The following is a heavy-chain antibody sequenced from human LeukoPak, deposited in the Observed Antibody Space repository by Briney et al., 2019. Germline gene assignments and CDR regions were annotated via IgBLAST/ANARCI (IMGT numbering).Heavy chain of an antibody. CDR3: ARDQRSGTHSGYVF. CDR2: IYPGGTT. J-gene: IGHJ4*02. Sequence: PGGSLRLSCAASGFTFSSYAMNWVRQAPGKGLEWVSVIYPGGTTYYSDSVKGRFTISRGNSENTLFLQMDSLRAEDTAVYYCARDQRSGTHSGYVFWGQGTLVTVSS. CDR1: GFTFSSYA. V-gene: IGHV3-66*02. D-gene: IGHD1-26*01.